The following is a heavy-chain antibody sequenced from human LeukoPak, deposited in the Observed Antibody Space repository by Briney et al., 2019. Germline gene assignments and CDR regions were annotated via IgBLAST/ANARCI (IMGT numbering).Heavy chain of an antibody. CDR2: IYYSGST. V-gene: IGHV4-59*01. CDR1: GGSISSYY. J-gene: IGHJ4*02. D-gene: IGHD3-22*01. Sequence: PSETLSLTCTVSGGSISSYYWSWIRQPTGKGLEWIGYIYYSGSTNYNPSLKSRVTISVDTSKNQFSLKLSSVTAADTAVYYCARSRTDSSGYSDYFDYWGQGTLVTVAS. CDR3: ARSRTDSSGYSDYFDY.